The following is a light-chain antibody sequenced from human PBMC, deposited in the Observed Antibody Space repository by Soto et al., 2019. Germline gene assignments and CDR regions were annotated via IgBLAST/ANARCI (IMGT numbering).Light chain of an antibody. Sequence: DIVMTQSPLSLPVTPGEPASISCRPSQSLLHSNGYNYLDWYLQKPGQSPQLLIYLDSNRASGVPDRFSGSGSGTDFTLKISGVEAEDVGVYYCMQALQTPQVTFGGGTKVEIK. J-gene: IGKJ4*01. CDR2: LDS. CDR3: MQALQTPQVT. V-gene: IGKV2-28*01. CDR1: QSLLHSNGYNY.